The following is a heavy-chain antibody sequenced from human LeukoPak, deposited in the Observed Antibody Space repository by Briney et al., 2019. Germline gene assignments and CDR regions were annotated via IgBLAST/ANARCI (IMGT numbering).Heavy chain of an antibody. J-gene: IGHJ6*03. Sequence: PGGSLRLSCAASGFTFSSYAMSWVRQAPGKGLEWVSYISTSGNNVYYADSVKGRFTISRDNAKNSLYLQMNSLRAADTAVYYCATCSSSSWRFQYYYMDVWGKGTTVTVSS. CDR2: ISTSGNNV. CDR1: GFTFSSYA. D-gene: IGHD2-2*01. V-gene: IGHV3-48*01. CDR3: ATCSSSSWRFQYYYMDV.